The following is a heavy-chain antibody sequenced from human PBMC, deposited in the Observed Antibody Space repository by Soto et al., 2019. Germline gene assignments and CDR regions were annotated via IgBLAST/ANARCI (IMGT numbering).Heavy chain of an antibody. CDR3: AKDEGAAVESPGD. V-gene: IGHV3-43*01. CDR2: INWDGRIT. J-gene: IGHJ4*02. Sequence: GGSLRLSCAASGFTFSNYGMHWVRLLPGKGLQWVSYINWDGRITMYADSVKGRFTISRDNTNSHLYLQMNSLGSDDTALYYCAKDEGAAVESPGDWGQGTLVTVSS. D-gene: IGHD6-13*01. CDR1: GFTFSNYG.